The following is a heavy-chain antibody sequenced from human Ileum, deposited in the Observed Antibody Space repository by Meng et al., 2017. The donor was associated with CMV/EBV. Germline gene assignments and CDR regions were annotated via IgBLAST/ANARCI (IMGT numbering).Heavy chain of an antibody. CDR3: ARGNGASKSGYNYLDY. Sequence: SGYPFTDYYIHWGREGPGEGLEWVGWISTNSAVTTYVEKFQDRVTIPRDTSVITVYMELSSLRSDDTAVYYCARGNGASKSGYNYLDYWGQGTLVTVSS. D-gene: IGHD3-22*01. CDR2: ISTNSAVT. CDR1: GYPFTDYY. V-gene: IGHV1-2*02. J-gene: IGHJ4*02.